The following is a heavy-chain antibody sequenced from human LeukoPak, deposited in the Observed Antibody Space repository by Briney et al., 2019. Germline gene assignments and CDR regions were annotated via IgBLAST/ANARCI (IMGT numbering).Heavy chain of an antibody. Sequence: PGRSLRLSCAASGFAFSSYAMHWVRQAPGKGLEWVAVIWYDGSNKYYADSVKGRFTISRDNSKNTLYLQMNSLRAEDTAVYYCARSTSSEYDIYHFDYWGQGTLVTVSS. CDR1: GFAFSSYA. CDR3: ARSTSSEYDIYHFDY. CDR2: IWYDGSNK. D-gene: IGHD3-9*01. J-gene: IGHJ4*02. V-gene: IGHV3-33*01.